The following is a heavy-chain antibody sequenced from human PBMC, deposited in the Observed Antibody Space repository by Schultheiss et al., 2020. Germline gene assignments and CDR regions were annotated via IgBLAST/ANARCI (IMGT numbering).Heavy chain of an antibody. CDR1: GFTFSNAW. CDR3: TTHIWSGYYLREYYFDY. D-gene: IGHD3-3*02. V-gene: IGHV3-15*07. CDR2: IKSKTDGGTT. Sequence: GESLKISCAASGFTFSNAWMNWVRQAPGKGLEWVGRIKSKTDGGTTDYAAPVKGRFTISRDDSKNTLYLQMNSLKTEDTAVYYCTTHIWSGYYLREYYFDYWGQGTLVTVSS. J-gene: IGHJ4*02.